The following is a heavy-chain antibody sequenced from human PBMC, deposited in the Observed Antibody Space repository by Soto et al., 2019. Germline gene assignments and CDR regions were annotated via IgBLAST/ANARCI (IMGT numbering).Heavy chain of an antibody. V-gene: IGHV1-69*01. J-gene: IGHJ5*02. D-gene: IGHD3-22*01. Sequence: QVQLVQSGAEVKRPGSSVKLSCKASGGTFTYYGINWVRQAPGQGLEWMGGIIPIIGPATYAQKLHGRLTITADQSTSTAYMELSSLGSEDTAVYYCARDLGTTIAGPPRRETYGWLDPWGQGTLVTVSS. CDR3: ARDLGTTIAGPPRRETYGWLDP. CDR1: GGTFTYYG. CDR2: IIPIIGPA.